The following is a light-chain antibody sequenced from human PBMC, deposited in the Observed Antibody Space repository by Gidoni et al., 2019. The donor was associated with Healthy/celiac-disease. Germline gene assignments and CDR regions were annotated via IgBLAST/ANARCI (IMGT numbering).Light chain of an antibody. J-gene: IGKJ3*01. V-gene: IGKV3-20*01. CDR2: GAS. CDR1: QSVSSSY. Sequence: DIVLTQSPGTLSLSPGERATLSCRASQSVSSSYLAWYQQKPGQAPRLLIYGASSRATGIPDRFSGSGSGTDFTLTISRLEPEDFAVYYCQQYGSSFTFXPXTKVXIK. CDR3: QQYGSSFT.